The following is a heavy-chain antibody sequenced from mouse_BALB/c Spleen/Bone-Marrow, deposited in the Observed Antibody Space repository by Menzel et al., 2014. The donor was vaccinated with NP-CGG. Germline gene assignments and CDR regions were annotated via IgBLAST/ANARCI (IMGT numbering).Heavy chain of an antibody. CDR3: ATLTGHFDY. D-gene: IGHD4-1*01. V-gene: IGHV14-3*02. Sequence: LVESGAELVKPGASVKLSCTASGFNITDPYIHWVKQRPGQGLDWIGRIDPASDNTQYDPKFQGKATLTADTSSNTAYLQLSSLTSEDTAVYYCATLTGHFDYWGQGAILTVSS. J-gene: IGHJ2*01. CDR1: GFNITDPY. CDR2: IDPASDNT.